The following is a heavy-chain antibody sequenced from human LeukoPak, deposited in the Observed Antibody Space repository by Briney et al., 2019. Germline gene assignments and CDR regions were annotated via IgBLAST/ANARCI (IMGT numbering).Heavy chain of an antibody. CDR1: QFNFKKFG. D-gene: IGHD4-17*01. CDR3: AKDPNGDYIGTFDI. V-gene: IGHV3-23*01. J-gene: IGHJ3*02. CDR2: INGVGT. Sequence: GGSLRLSCATSQFNFKKFGMTWVRQAPGKGLEWVSSINGVGTQYADSVQGRFAISRDNSKNTLYLQMSSLRAEDTAVYYCAKDPNGDYIGTFDIWDQGTMVTVSS.